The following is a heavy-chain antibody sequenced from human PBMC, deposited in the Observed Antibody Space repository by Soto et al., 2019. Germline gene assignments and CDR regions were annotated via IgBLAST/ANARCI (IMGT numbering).Heavy chain of an antibody. CDR1: GFTFSDHY. D-gene: IGHD6-19*01. V-gene: IGHV3-72*01. Sequence: PGGSLRLSCAASGFTFSDHYMDWVRQAPGKGLEWVGRTRNKANSYTTEYAASVKGRFTISRDDSKNSLYLQMNSLKTEDTAVYYCARVRIAVAGDDAFDIWGQGTMVTVSS. CDR3: ARVRIAVAGDDAFDI. CDR2: TRNKANSYTT. J-gene: IGHJ3*02.